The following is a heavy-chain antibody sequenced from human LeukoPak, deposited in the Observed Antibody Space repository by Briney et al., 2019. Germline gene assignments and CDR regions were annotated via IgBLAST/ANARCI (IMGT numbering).Heavy chain of an antibody. J-gene: IGHJ4*02. V-gene: IGHV1-46*01. CDR3: ARRLPRIAAAGTQGAWEN. Sequence: GASVKVSCKASGYTFTSYYMHWVRQAPGQGLEWMGIINPSGGSTSYAQKFQGRVTMTRDTSISTAYMELSRLRSDDTAVYYCARRLPRIAAAGTQGAWENWGQGTLVTVSS. D-gene: IGHD6-13*01. CDR1: GYTFTSYY. CDR2: INPSGGST.